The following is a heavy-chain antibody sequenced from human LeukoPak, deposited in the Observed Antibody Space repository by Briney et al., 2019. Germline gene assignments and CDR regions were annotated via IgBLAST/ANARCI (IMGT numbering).Heavy chain of an antibody. J-gene: IGHJ4*02. CDR3: ARVAAKTVDY. CDR2: IYYTGTT. CDR1: SGSFSGYY. Sequence: SETLSLTCAVYSGSFSGYYWSWIRQPPGKGLEWIGNIYYTGTTNYNPSLKSRVTISVDTSKSQFSLKLSSVTAADTAVYYCARVAAKTVDYWGQGTLVTVSS. D-gene: IGHD2-15*01. V-gene: IGHV4-34*01.